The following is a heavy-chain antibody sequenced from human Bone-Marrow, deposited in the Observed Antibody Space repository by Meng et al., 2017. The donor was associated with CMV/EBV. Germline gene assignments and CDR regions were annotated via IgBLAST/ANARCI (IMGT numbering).Heavy chain of an antibody. J-gene: IGHJ6*02. CDR3: ASLPSNYHYFGMDV. CDR2: ISSSSKSI. V-gene: IGHV3-21*01. D-gene: IGHD2-8*01. CDR1: GFTFSSFY. Sequence: GGSLRLSCAASGFTFSSFYMSWVRQTPGKGLEWVSSISSSSKSIYYAHSLKGRFTISRDNAKNSLYLQMNSLRVEDTAVYYYASLPSNYHYFGMDVWGQGTTVTVSS.